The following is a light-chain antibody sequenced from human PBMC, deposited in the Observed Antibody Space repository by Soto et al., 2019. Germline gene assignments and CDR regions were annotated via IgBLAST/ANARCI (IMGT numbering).Light chain of an antibody. CDR1: QSLLHSSGYNY. J-gene: IGKJ5*01. V-gene: IGKV2-28*01. CDR2: LVS. CDR3: MQARQTPVT. Sequence: IVMTQAPLSLPVTPGEPASISCNSSQSLLHSSGYNYLHWYLQKPGQSPHLLMYLVSRRPSGVPDRFRGSGSGTDFTLELTRVAAEDGGLYFCMQARQTPVTFGQGTRLEI.